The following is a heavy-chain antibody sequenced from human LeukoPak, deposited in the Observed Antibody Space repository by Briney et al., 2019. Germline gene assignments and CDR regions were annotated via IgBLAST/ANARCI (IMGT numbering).Heavy chain of an antibody. CDR2: IYYSGST. D-gene: IGHD3-10*01. V-gene: IGHV4-30-4*08. J-gene: IGHJ3*02. CDR1: GGSFSGYY. CDR3: ARDKLLYAFDI. Sequence: SETLSLTCAVYGGSFSGYYWSWIRQPPGKGLEWIGYIYYSGSTYYNPSLKSRVTISVDTSKNQFSLKLSSVTAADTAVYYCARDKLLYAFDIWGQGTMVTVSS.